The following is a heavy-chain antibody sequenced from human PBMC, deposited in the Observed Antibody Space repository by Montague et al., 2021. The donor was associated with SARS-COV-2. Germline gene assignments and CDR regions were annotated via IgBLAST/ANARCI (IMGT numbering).Heavy chain of an antibody. D-gene: IGHD3-3*01. V-gene: IGHV4-39*01. CDR2: THYSGST. J-gene: IGHJ6*03. Sequence: SETLSLTCTVSGGSVSSSNYYWGWIRQPPGKGLEWIGSTHYSGSTXYNPSLKSRVTISLDTSKNQFSLKLNSVTAADTAVYYCSRGDFGVVIIPYYYYYMDVWGKGTTVTVSS. CDR1: GGSVSSSNYY. CDR3: SRGDFGVVIIPYYYYYMDV.